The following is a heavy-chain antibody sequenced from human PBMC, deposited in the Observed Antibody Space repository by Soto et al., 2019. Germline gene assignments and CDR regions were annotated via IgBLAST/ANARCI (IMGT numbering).Heavy chain of an antibody. CDR2: IDPSDSYT. V-gene: IGHV5-10-1*01. CDR3: ARLGGSTEDYDYYGMDV. D-gene: IGHD1-26*01. Sequence: PGESLKISFKGSGYSFTSYWISWVRQMPGKGLEWRGRIDPSDSYTNYSPSFQGHVTISADKSISTAYLQWSSLKASDNAMYYCARLGGSTEDYDYYGMDVWGQGTTVTVSS. J-gene: IGHJ6*02. CDR1: GYSFTSYW.